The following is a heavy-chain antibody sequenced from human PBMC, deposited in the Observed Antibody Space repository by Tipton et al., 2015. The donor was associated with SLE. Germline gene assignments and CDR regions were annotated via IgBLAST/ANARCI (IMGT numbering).Heavy chain of an antibody. D-gene: IGHD3-3*01. CDR3: AMSGTPWYFDY. J-gene: IGHJ4*02. CDR2: ISSSGSTI. Sequence: SLRLSCAASGFTFSDYYMSWIRQAPGKGLEWVSYISSSGSTIYYADSVKGRFTISRDNAKNSLYLQINSLRAEDTAVYYCAMSGTPWYFDYWGQGTLVTVSS. V-gene: IGHV3-11*01. CDR1: GFTFSDYY.